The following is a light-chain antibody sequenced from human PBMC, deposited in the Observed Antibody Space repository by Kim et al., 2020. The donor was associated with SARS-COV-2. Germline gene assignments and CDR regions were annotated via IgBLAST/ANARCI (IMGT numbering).Light chain of an antibody. J-gene: IGKJ4*01. V-gene: IGKV4-1*01. CDR2: WAS. Sequence: DIVMTQSPDSLAVSLGERATINCKSSQSVLYSSNNKNYLAWYQQKPGQPPKLLIYWASTRESGVPDRFSGSGSGTDFTLTISSLQAADVAVYYCQQYSSTPLTFGGGNKVDIK. CDR1: QSVLYSSNNKNY. CDR3: QQYSSTPLT.